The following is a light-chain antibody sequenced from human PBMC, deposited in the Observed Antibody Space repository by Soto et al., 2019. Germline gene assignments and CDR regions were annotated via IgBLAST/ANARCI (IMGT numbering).Light chain of an antibody. Sequence: DLQMTQSPSTLSSSLGDSVTITCRASQSISRGLAWYQQKPGKAPNLLIYDASTLESGVPSSFSGSGSGTEFTLTISCLHPDDFATYYCKHYSSVWACGQGTKVDIK. J-gene: IGKJ1*01. CDR2: DAS. V-gene: IGKV1-5*01. CDR3: KHYSSVWA. CDR1: QSISRG.